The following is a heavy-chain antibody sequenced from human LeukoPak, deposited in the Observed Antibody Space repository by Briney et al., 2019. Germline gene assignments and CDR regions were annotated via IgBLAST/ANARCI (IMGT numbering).Heavy chain of an antibody. CDR2: ISGSGGST. D-gene: IGHD1-26*01. J-gene: IGHJ4*02. V-gene: IGHV3-23*01. Sequence: PGGSLRLSCAASGFTFSSYSMSWVRQAPGKGLEWVSAISGSGGSTYYADSVKGRFTISRDNAKNTLYLQMNSLRAEDTAVYYCANPQIKDGRSYYFDYWGQGTLVTVSS. CDR1: GFTFSSYS. CDR3: ANPQIKDGRSYYFDY.